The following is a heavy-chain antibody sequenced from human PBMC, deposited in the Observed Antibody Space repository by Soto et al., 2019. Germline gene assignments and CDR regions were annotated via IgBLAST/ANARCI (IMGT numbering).Heavy chain of an antibody. CDR2: IIPILGIA. CDR1: GGTFSSYT. V-gene: IGHV1-69*02. J-gene: IGHJ4*02. CDR3: ARASRDRISPDFDY. Sequence: SVKVSCNASGGTFSSYTISLVRQAPGQGLEWMGRIIPILGIANYAQKFQGRVTITADKSTSTAYMELSSLRSEDTAVYYCARASRDRISPDFDYWGQGTLVTVSS.